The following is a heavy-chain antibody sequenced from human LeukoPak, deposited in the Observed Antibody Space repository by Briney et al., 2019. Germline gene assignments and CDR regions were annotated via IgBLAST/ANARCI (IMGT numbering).Heavy chain of an antibody. Sequence: VKVSCKASGYTFTGYYMHWVRQAPGQGLEWMGWINPNSGGTNYAQKFQGRVTMTRDTSISTAYMELSRLRSDDTAVYYCARGGVSSRTYYYYMDVWGKGTTVTVSS. CDR3: ARGGVSSRTYYYYMDV. CDR1: GYTFTGYY. CDR2: INPNSGGT. V-gene: IGHV1-2*02. J-gene: IGHJ6*03. D-gene: IGHD6-13*01.